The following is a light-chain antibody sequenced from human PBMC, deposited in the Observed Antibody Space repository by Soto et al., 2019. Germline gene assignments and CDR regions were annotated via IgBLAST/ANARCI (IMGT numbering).Light chain of an antibody. Sequence: QPVLTQPSSLSASPGASASLTCTLRSGINVGTYRIYWFQQKPGSPPQYLLSYKSDSDKQQGSGVPSRFSGSKDASANAGILLISGLQSEDEADYYCVIWHSSAWVFGGGTKLTVL. J-gene: IGLJ3*02. CDR2: YKSDSDK. V-gene: IGLV5-45*03. CDR1: SGINVGTYR. CDR3: VIWHSSAWV.